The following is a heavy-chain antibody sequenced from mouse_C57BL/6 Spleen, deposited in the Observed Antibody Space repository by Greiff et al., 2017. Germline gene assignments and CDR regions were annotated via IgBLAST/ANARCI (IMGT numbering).Heavy chain of an antibody. V-gene: IGHV1-52*01. CDR1: GYTFTSYW. CDR2: IYPSDSGT. CDR3: AIYSNYSYWYFDV. D-gene: IGHD2-5*01. J-gene: IGHJ1*03. Sequence: QVQLQQPGAELVRPGSSVKLSCKASGYTFTSYWMHWVKQRPIQGLEWIGNIYPSDSGTHYNQKFKDNATLTLDKSSSTAYIQLSSLTSEDSAVYYCAIYSNYSYWYFDVWGTGTTVTVSS.